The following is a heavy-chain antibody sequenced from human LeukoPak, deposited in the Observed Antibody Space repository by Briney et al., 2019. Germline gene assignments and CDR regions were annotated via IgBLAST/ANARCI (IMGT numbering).Heavy chain of an antibody. CDR1: GFTFSNYG. J-gene: IGHJ3*02. Sequence: GGSLRLSCAASGFTFSNYGMHWVRQAPGKGLEWVTFIRYDGSNKYYADSMKGRFTISRDNAKNSLYLQMNSLRAEDTAVYYCARDPAPYYYDSSGYDIWGQGTMVTVSS. D-gene: IGHD3-22*01. CDR2: IRYDGSNK. V-gene: IGHV3-30*02. CDR3: ARDPAPYYYDSSGYDI.